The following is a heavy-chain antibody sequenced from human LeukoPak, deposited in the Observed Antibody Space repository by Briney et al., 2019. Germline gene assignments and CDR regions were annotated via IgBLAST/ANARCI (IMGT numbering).Heavy chain of an antibody. CDR3: AKDRSIGTYYTFDH. J-gene: IGHJ4*02. Sequence: PGGSLRLSCTASGLSLNNYAMSWVRQVPGKVLEWVSSISASGVMTYYADSVKGRFTVSRDTSKNSLYLQMSSLTAADTAVYYCAKDRSIGTYYTFDHWGQGTLVTVSS. CDR1: GLSLNNYA. CDR2: ISASGVMT. D-gene: IGHD1-26*01. V-gene: IGHV3-23*01.